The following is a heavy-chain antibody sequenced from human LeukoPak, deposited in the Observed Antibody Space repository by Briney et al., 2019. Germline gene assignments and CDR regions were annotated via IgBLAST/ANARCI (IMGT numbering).Heavy chain of an antibody. CDR1: GFTFSSYW. CDR3: ARRADIVVVPAAIQYYGMDV. J-gene: IGHJ6*02. V-gene: IGHV3-7*01. CDR2: IKQDGSEK. D-gene: IGHD2-2*01. Sequence: GGSLRLSCAASGFTFSSYWMSWVRQAPGKGLEWVANIKQDGSEKYYVDSVKGRFTISRDNAKNSLYLQTNSLRAEDTAVYYCARRADIVVVPAAIQYYGMDVWGQGTTVTVSS.